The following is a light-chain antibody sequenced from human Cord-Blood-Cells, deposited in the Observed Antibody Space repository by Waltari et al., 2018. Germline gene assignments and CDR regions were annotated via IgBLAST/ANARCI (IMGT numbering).Light chain of an antibody. J-gene: IGLJ1*01. Sequence: SYVLTQPPSVSVAPGKTARITCGGNNIGSKSVHWYQQKPGQAPVLVIYYDSDRPSGIPERFSXXXSXXXXXXXXSRVEAGDEADYYCQVWDSSSDHYVFGTGTKVTVL. CDR3: QVWDSSSDHYV. CDR1: NIGSKS. V-gene: IGLV3-21*04. CDR2: YDS.